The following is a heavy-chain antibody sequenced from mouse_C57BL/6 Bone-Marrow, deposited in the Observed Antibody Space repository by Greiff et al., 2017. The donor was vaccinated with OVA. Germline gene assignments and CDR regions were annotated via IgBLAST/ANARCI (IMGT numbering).Heavy chain of an antibody. CDR2: IDPNSGGT. CDR1: GYTFTSYW. Sequence: QVQLHQSGAELVKPGASVTLSCKASGYTFTSYWMHWVKQRPGRGLEWIGRIDPNSGGTKYNEKFKSKATLTVDKPSSTAYMQLSSLTSEDSAVYYCAREVYDEAWFAYWGQGTLVTVSA. J-gene: IGHJ3*01. CDR3: AREVYDEAWFAY. V-gene: IGHV1-72*01. D-gene: IGHD2-14*01.